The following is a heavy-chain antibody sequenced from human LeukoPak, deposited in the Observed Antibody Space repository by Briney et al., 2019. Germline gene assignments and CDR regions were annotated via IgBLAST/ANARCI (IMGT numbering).Heavy chain of an antibody. CDR3: ARDERDCSSTSCTYYFDY. Sequence: GGSLRLSCAASGFTFSSYGMNWVRQAPGKGLEWVSSISSSSSYIYYADSVKGRFTISRDNAKNSLYLQMNSLRAEDTAVYYCARDERDCSSTSCTYYFDYWGQGTLVTVSS. V-gene: IGHV3-21*01. J-gene: IGHJ4*02. CDR2: ISSSSSYI. D-gene: IGHD2-2*01. CDR1: GFTFSSYG.